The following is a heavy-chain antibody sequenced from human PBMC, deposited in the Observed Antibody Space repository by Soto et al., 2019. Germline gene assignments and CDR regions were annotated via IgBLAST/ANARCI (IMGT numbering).Heavy chain of an antibody. CDR3: ARHEESSSHSYGMDV. D-gene: IGHD2-2*01. J-gene: IGHJ6*02. V-gene: IGHV5-51*01. CDR1: GYSFTTYW. Sequence: GESLKISCKASGYSFTTYWVAWVRQMPGKGLEWIGIIHPGDSNIKYSPSFRGQVTISADRSSSTAYLQWSSLKASDTAIYYCARHEESSSHSYGMDVWGQGTTVTVSS. CDR2: IHPGDSNI.